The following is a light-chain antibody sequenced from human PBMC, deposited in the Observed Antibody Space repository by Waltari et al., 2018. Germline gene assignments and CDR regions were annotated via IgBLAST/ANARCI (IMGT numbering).Light chain of an antibody. Sequence: DIQMTQSPSSLSASIGDRVTITCQASQDIINYLNWYQQTPGKAPKLLIYDASNLATGVPSMFSGGGSGTDFSLTITGLHPEDIATYFCQQYENLPYTFGQGTKLEIK. CDR2: DAS. J-gene: IGKJ2*01. V-gene: IGKV1-33*01. CDR1: QDIINY. CDR3: QQYENLPYT.